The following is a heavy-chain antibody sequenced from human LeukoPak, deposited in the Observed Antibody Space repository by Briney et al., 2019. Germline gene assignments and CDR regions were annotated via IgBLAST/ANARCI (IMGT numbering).Heavy chain of an antibody. V-gene: IGHV4-30-2*01. CDR3: ARGTYSSSWHAMGY. Sequence: PSQTLSLTCTVSGGSISSGGYYWNWLRQPPGKGLEWIGYIYHSGSTYYNPSLKSRVTISVDRSKNQFSLKLSSVTAADTAVYYCARGTYSSSWHAMGYWGQGTLVTVSS. J-gene: IGHJ4*02. CDR2: IYHSGST. D-gene: IGHD6-13*01. CDR1: GGSISSGGYY.